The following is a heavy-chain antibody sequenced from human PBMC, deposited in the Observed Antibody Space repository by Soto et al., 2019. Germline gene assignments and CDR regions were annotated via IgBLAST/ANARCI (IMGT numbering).Heavy chain of an antibody. CDR3: ASDGGLFDY. Sequence: EVQLVESGGGLVQPGGSLSLSCAASGFTFRSYSMNWVRQAPGKGLEWISYISSSSSTIYYADSGKGRFIIARDNAKNALYLQMNSLRAEDTAVYYGASDGGLFDYWGQGTLVTVSS. V-gene: IGHV3-48*01. CDR1: GFTFRSYS. J-gene: IGHJ4*02. CDR2: ISSSSSTI. D-gene: IGHD3-16*01.